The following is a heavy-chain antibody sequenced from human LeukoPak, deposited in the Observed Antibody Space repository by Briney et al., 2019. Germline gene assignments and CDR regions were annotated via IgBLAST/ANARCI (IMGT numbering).Heavy chain of an antibody. V-gene: IGHV1-46*02. Sequence: RASVKVSCKASGYTFNSYYVHWVRQAPGQGLEWVGIINPSGGSTSYAQKFQGRVTMTRDTSTSAVYMELSSLRSEDTAVYYCARATLYDYYFDYWGQGTLVTVSS. D-gene: IGHD5/OR15-5a*01. CDR2: INPSGGST. CDR1: GYTFNSYY. J-gene: IGHJ4*02. CDR3: ARATLYDYYFDY.